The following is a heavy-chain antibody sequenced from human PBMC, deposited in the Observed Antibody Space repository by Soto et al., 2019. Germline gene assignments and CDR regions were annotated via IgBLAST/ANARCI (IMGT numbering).Heavy chain of an antibody. J-gene: IGHJ5*02. CDR3: ARVGPWVPYYYDSSPCTFENWFDP. CDR2: LYHGGST. CDR1: GYSISSGYY. D-gene: IGHD3-22*01. V-gene: IGHV4-38-2*01. Sequence: SETLSLTCAVSGYSISSGYYWGWLRQPPGKGLEWIGSLYHGGSTYYNPSLNSRVTFSIDMTNNHVSLLLNSVTAADTAVYYCARVGPWVPYYYDSSPCTFENWFDPWGQGTLVTVSS.